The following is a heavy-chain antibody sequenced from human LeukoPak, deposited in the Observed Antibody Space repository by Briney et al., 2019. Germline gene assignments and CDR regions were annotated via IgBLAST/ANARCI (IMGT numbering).Heavy chain of an antibody. CDR3: AKDGTAMVSGYFQH. CDR1: GFTFSSYG. Sequence: GGSLRLSCAAAGFTFSSYGMSWVRQAPGKGLEWVSGISWNSGSIGYADSVKGRFTISRDNAKNSLYLQMNSLRAEDMALYYCAKDGTAMVSGYFQHWGQGTLVTVSS. D-gene: IGHD5-18*01. J-gene: IGHJ1*01. CDR2: ISWNSGSI. V-gene: IGHV3-9*03.